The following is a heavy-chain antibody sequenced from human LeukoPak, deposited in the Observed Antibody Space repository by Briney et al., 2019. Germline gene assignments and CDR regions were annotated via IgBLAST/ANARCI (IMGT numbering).Heavy chain of an antibody. CDR2: ISSSSSYI. J-gene: IGHJ4*02. CDR1: GFTFSSYS. CDR3: ASGPTKGGYFDY. V-gene: IGHV3-21*01. Sequence: GGSLRLSCAASGFTFSSYSMNWVRQAPGKGLEWVSSISSSSSYIYYADSVKGRFTISRDNAKNSLYLQMNSLRAEDTAVYYCASGPTKGGYFDYWGQGTLVTVSS. D-gene: IGHD1-26*01.